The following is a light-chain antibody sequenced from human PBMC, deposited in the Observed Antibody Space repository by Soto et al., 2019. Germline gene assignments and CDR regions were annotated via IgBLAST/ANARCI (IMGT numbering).Light chain of an antibody. Sequence: ESVLTQSPGILSLSPGERATLACRASQSISSDHLAWYQQRPGQSPRLLIYGASSRTTGIPDRFSGSGSGTDFTLTISRLEPEDFAVYYCQQYGSSGTCGQGTKVDIK. CDR3: QQYGSSGT. J-gene: IGKJ1*01. CDR1: QSISSDH. V-gene: IGKV3-20*01. CDR2: GAS.